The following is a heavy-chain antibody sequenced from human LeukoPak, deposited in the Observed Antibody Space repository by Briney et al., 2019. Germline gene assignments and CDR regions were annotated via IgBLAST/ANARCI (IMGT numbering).Heavy chain of an antibody. D-gene: IGHD1-26*01. CDR2: IIPIFGTA. Sequence: SVKVSCKASGGTFSSYAISWVRQAPGQGLEWMGGIIPIFGTANYAQKLQGRVTMTTDTSTSTAYMELRSLRSDDTAVYYCARARGLIVIPDYWGQGTLVTVSS. CDR3: ARARGLIVIPDY. J-gene: IGHJ4*02. CDR1: GGTFSSYA. V-gene: IGHV1-69*05.